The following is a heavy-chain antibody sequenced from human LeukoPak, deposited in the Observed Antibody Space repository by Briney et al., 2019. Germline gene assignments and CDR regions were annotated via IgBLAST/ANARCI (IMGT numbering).Heavy chain of an antibody. CDR3: TSTGYSGHDPLHY. V-gene: IGHV1-18*01. Sequence: ASVKVSCKVSGYTLTELSMHWVRQAPGQGLEWMGWISAYNGNTKYAQTLQGRVTMTTDTSTSTAYMELRSLRSDDTAVYYCTSTGYSGHDPLHYWGRGTLVTVSS. CDR1: GYTLTELS. D-gene: IGHD5-12*01. CDR2: ISAYNGNT. J-gene: IGHJ4*02.